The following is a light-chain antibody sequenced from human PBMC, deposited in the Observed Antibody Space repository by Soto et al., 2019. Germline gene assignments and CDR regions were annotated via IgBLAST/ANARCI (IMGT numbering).Light chain of an antibody. CDR2: GAS. V-gene: IGKV3-20*01. CDR1: QSVSSSY. CDR3: QQYGSSGT. J-gene: IGKJ1*01. Sequence: EIVLTKSPCTLSLSPGERATLSCGASQSVSSSYLAWYQQKPGQAPRLLIYGASSRATGIPDRFSGSGSGTDFTLTISRLEPEDFAVYYCQQYGSSGTFGQGTKVDIK.